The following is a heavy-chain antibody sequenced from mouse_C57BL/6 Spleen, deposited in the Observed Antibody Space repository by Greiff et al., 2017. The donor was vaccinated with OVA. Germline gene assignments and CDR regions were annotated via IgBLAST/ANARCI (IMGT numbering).Heavy chain of an antibody. J-gene: IGHJ3*01. CDR1: GYAFSSYW. Sequence: QVQLKESGAELVKPGASVKISCKASGYAFSSYWMNWVKQRPGKGLEWIGQIYPGDGDTNYNGKFKGKATLTADKSSSTAYMQLSSLTSEDSAVYFCARGGTAQATYWFAYWGQGTLVTVSA. CDR2: IYPGDGDT. D-gene: IGHD3-2*02. V-gene: IGHV1-80*01. CDR3: ARGGTAQATYWFAY.